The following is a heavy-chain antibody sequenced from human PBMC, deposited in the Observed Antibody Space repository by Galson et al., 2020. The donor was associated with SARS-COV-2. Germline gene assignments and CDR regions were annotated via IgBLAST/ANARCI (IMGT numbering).Heavy chain of an antibody. J-gene: IGHJ3*02. CDR2: IYPGDPDT. D-gene: IGHD4-17*01. CDR3: ARRDRTVTTISDSRGAFDI. Sequence: KIGESLKISCKGSGYSFTSYWLGWVRQIPGKGLEWMGNIYPGDPDTRYSPSFQGQVTNSADKSISTAYLQWSSLKASDTAMYYCARRDRTVTTISDSRGAFDIWGQGTMVTVSS. CDR1: GYSFTSYW. V-gene: IGHV5-51*01.